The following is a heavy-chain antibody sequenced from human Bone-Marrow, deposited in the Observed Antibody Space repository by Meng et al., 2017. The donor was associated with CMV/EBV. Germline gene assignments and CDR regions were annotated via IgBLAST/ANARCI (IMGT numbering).Heavy chain of an antibody. CDR3: AKESSSDYYGKHYYYGMDV. J-gene: IGHJ6*02. CDR1: GFTFSSYW. Sequence: GESLKISCAASGFTFSSYWMSWVRQAPGKGLEWVANIKQDGSEKYYVDSVKGRFTISRDNAKNSLYLQMNSLRAEDTAVYYCAKESSSDYYGKHYYYGMDVWGQGTTVTVSS. D-gene: IGHD3-22*01. V-gene: IGHV3-7*04. CDR2: IKQDGSEK.